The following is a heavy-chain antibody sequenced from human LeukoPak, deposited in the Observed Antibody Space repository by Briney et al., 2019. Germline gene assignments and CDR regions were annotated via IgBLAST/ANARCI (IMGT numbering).Heavy chain of an antibody. CDR1: GYTFIDYG. Sequence: ASVKASCKASGYTFIDYGFSWVRQAPGQGLEWMGWISAYDGNTNSAQNFQGRVTVTKDTSASTVYMELRSLRSDDTAVYYCARDPSNSSGRNVLFDFWGQGTLITVSS. J-gene: IGHJ4*02. D-gene: IGHD6-19*01. CDR2: ISAYDGNT. CDR3: ARDPSNSSGRNVLFDF. V-gene: IGHV1-18*01.